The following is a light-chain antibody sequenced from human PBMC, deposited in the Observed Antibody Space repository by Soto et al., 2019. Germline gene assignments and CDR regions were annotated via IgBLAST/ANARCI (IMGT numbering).Light chain of an antibody. CDR2: DNT. J-gene: IGLJ3*02. Sequence: QSVLTQPPSMSGAPGQRVTISCTGSSSNIGAGYDVHWYQHLPGTAPKLLIYDNTNRPSGVPDRFSGSKSGTSASLAITGLQAEDEADYYCQSHDSSLNSWVFGGGTKVTVL. CDR1: SSNIGAGYD. V-gene: IGLV1-40*01. CDR3: QSHDSSLNSWV.